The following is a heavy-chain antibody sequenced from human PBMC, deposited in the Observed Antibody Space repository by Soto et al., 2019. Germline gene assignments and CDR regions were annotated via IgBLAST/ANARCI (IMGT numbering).Heavy chain of an antibody. CDR1: GFTFSSYA. CDR2: ISYDGSNK. V-gene: IGHV3-30-3*01. Sequence: PGGSLRLSCAASGFTFSSYAMHWVRQAPGKGLEWVAVISYDGSNKYYADSVKGRFTISRDNSKNTLYLQMNSLRAEDTAVYYCSRSNGGNYYYYYGMDVWGQGTTVTVSS. D-gene: IGHD2-8*01. J-gene: IGHJ6*02. CDR3: SRSNGGNYYYYYGMDV.